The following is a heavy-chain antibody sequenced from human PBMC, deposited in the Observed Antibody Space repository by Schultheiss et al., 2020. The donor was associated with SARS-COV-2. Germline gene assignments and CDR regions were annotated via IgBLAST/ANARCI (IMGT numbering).Heavy chain of an antibody. Sequence: SGPTLVKPTQTLTLTCTFSGFSLSNSGMCVSWIRQPPGKALEWLALIGWDEDKYYSTSLKTRLTISKDTSKNQVVLTMTNMDPVDTATYYCARTSYGSGFYYYYGMDVWGQGTTVTVSS. CDR1: GFSLSNSGMC. D-gene: IGHD3-10*01. CDR3: ARTSYGSGFYYYYGMDV. J-gene: IGHJ6*02. CDR2: IGWDEDK. V-gene: IGHV2-70*01.